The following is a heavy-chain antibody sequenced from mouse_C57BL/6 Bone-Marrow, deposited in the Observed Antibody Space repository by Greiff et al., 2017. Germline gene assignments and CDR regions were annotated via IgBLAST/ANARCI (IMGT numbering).Heavy chain of an antibody. CDR2: IDPEDGDT. D-gene: IGHD1-1*01. Sequence: VQLQQSGAELVRPGASVKLFCTASGFNIKDYYMHWVKQRPEQGLEWIGRIDPEDGDTEYAPKFQGKATMTADTSSNTAYLQLSSLTSEDTAVYYCTTGDYYGSSKYYYAMDYWGQGTSVTVSS. J-gene: IGHJ4*01. CDR1: GFNIKDYY. V-gene: IGHV14-1*01. CDR3: TTGDYYGSSKYYYAMDY.